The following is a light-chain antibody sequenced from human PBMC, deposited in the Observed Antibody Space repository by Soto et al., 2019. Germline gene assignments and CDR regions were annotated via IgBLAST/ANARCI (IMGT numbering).Light chain of an antibody. CDR3: HQYNSWPRGT. CDR2: GAS. CDR1: QSVAIN. J-gene: IGKJ3*01. Sequence: ETVMTQSPVTLSVSPGERATLSCRASQSVAINLAWYQQRPGQAPRLLIYGASTRATGIPARFSGSGSGTEFTLTISSLQSEDFAVYYCHQYNSWPRGTFGPGTKVEIK. V-gene: IGKV3-15*01.